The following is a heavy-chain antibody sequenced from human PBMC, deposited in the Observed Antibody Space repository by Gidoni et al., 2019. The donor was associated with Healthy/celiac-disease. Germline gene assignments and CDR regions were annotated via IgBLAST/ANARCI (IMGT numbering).Heavy chain of an antibody. Sequence: EVQLVQSGAEVKKPGESLRISCKGSGYSFTSYWFSWLRQMPGKGLEWMGRIDPSDTYTNYSPSFQGHVTISADKSISTAYLQWSSLKASDTAMYYCARLTWGGGYCSSTSCLIGYFDYWGQGTLVTVSS. CDR2: IDPSDTYT. D-gene: IGHD2-2*01. J-gene: IGHJ4*02. CDR1: GYSFTSYW. V-gene: IGHV5-10-1*03. CDR3: ARLTWGGGYCSSTSCLIGYFDY.